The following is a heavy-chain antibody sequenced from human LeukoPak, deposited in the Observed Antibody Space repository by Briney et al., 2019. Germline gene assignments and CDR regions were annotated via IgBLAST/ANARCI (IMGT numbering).Heavy chain of an antibody. D-gene: IGHD7-27*01. CDR1: GGTFSSYA. CDR2: IIPIFGTA. Sequence: GASVKVSCKASGGTFSSYAISWVRQAPGQGLEWMGGIIPIFGTANYAQKFQGRVTITTDESTSIAYMELSSLRSEDTAVYYCGGGLNWGSYYMDVWGKGTTVTVSS. V-gene: IGHV1-69*05. CDR3: GGGLNWGSYYMDV. J-gene: IGHJ6*03.